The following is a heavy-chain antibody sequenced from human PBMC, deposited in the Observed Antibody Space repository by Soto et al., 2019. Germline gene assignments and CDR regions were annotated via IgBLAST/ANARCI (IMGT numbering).Heavy chain of an antibody. D-gene: IGHD3-3*02. Sequence: TLTLTCTGTAGSESSSSSQWCWISQPRGNGLERMEXIYYIXNPYYNTSLNXXLTLSVDXXKNPSSLRMPSVTAADTAVYYCATHPPHCALAHRGHGTLATVSS. CDR2: IYYIXNP. J-gene: IGHJ4*01. CDR1: AGSESSSSSQ. V-gene: IGHV4-39*01. CDR3: ATHPPHCALAH.